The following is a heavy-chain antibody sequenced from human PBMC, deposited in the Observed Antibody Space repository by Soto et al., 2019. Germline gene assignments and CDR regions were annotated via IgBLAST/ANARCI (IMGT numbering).Heavy chain of an antibody. CDR2: IIPIFGTA. Sequence: QVQLVQSGAEVKKPGSSVKVSCKASGGTFSSYAISWVRQAPGQGLEWMGGIIPIFGTANYAQKFQGRVTITADESTSSAYMEQSILRSEDTAVYYCAGADPNCTSTRCQNPASLHYYYDYGMDVWAQGTTVTVSS. J-gene: IGHJ6*02. V-gene: IGHV1-69*12. CDR3: AGADPNCTSTRCQNPASLHYYYDYGMDV. CDR1: GGTFSSYA. D-gene: IGHD2-2*01.